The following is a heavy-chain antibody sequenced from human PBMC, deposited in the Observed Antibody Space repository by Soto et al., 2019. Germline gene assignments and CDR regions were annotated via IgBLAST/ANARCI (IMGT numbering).Heavy chain of an antibody. CDR1: GGSIRSYY. CDR3: AGPEGWALDS. V-gene: IGHV4-59*08. J-gene: IGHJ4*02. CDR2: IYYSGST. Sequence: PSETLSLTCTVSGGSIRSYYWSWIRQPPGKGLEWIGYIYYSGSTNYNPSLKSRVTISVDTSKNQFSLKLSSVTAPDTAVYYCAGPEGWALDSWGQETVVTVSS. D-gene: IGHD6-19*01.